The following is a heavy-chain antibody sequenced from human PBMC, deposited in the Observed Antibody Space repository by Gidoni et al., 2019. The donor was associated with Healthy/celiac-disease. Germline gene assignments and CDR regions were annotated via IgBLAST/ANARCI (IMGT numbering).Heavy chain of an antibody. V-gene: IGHV3-48*03. D-gene: IGHD3-10*01. CDR1: GFTFSSYE. J-gene: IGHJ6*02. CDR3: ARDRGDYRHYYYYGMDV. Sequence: EVQLVESGGGLVQPGGSLRLFCAASGFTFSSYEMNWVRQAPGKGLEWVSYISSSGSTIYYADSVKGRFTISRDNAKNSLYLQMNSLRAEDTAVYYCARDRGDYRHYYYYGMDVWGQGTTVTVSS. CDR2: ISSSGSTI.